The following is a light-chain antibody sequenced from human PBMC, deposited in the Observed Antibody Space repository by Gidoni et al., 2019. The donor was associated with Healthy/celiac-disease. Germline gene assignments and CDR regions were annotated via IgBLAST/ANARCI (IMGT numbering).Light chain of an antibody. Sequence: QSALTHPASVSGSPGQSITISCTGPSGDVGGYNYVSRYQQHPGKAPNLMIYEVSNRPSGVSHRFSGSKAGTTASLTISGLQAEDEADYYCSSYTSSSTVVFGGGTKLTVL. V-gene: IGLV2-14*01. J-gene: IGLJ2*01. CDR2: EVS. CDR1: SGDVGGYNY. CDR3: SSYTSSSTVV.